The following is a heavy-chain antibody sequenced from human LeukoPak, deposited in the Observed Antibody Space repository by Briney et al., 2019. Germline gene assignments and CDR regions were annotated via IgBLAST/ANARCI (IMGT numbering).Heavy chain of an antibody. V-gene: IGHV4-61*02. CDR1: GGSISSGSYY. CDR3: AREWFLPDY. J-gene: IGHJ4*02. Sequence: PSQTLSLTCTVSGGSISSGSYYCSWIRQPAGKGLEWIGRIYTSGSTNYNPSLKSRVTISVDTSKNQFSLKLSSVTAADTAVYYCAREWFLPDYWGQGTLVTVSS. CDR2: IYTSGST. D-gene: IGHD3-10*01.